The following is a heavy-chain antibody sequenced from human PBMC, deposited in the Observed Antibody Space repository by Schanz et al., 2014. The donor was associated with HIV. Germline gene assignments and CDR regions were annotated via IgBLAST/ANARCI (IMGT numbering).Heavy chain of an antibody. Sequence: QEPLVQSGAAVRKPGSSVTVSCKTSGGTFNNYALNWVRQAPGQGLEWMAWLKPNSGETKFARKFQGRVPMTRDTSINTAYMELSRLRSDDTAVYFCARLAPIVVVPADSDYYAMDVWGQGTTVTVSS. CDR3: ARLAPIVVVPADSDYYAMDV. CDR2: LKPNSGET. V-gene: IGHV1-2*02. D-gene: IGHD2-2*01. J-gene: IGHJ6*02. CDR1: GGTFNNYA.